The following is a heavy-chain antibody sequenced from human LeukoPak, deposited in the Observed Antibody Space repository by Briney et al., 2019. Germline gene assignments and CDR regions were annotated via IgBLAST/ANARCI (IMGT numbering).Heavy chain of an antibody. CDR2: ISWNSGSI. V-gene: IGHV3-9*01. D-gene: IGHD5-18*01. CDR1: GFTFDDYA. Sequence: GGSLRLSCAASGFTFDDYAMHWVRQAPGKGLAWVSGISWNSGSIGYADSVKGRFTISRDNAKNSLYLQMNSLRAEDTAVYYFSKAYSYGYCGPWFDPWGQGTLVTVSS. CDR3: SKAYSYGYCGPWFDP. J-gene: IGHJ5*02.